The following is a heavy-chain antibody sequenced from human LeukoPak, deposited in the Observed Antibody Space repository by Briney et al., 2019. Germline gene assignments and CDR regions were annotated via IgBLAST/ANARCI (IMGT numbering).Heavy chain of an antibody. D-gene: IGHD5-18*01. J-gene: IGHJ4*02. CDR1: GGSISSGDYY. Sequence: SETLSLTCTVSGGSISSGDYYRSWIRQPPGKGLEWIGYIYYSGSTYYNPSLKSRVTISVDTSKNQFSLKLSSVTAADTAVYYCARRSYGTDYFDYWGQGTLVTVSS. CDR3: ARRSYGTDYFDY. CDR2: IYYSGST. V-gene: IGHV4-30-4*08.